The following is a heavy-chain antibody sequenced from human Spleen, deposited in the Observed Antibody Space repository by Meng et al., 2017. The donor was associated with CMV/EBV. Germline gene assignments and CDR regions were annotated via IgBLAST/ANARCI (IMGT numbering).Heavy chain of an antibody. V-gene: IGHV3-9*01. Sequence: GGSLRLSCAASGFTFDEYAMHWVRQAPGKGLEWVSGISWNSASIGYADSVKGRFTISRDNAKNSLYLQMTRLRAEDTAVYYCAKRGIFGVYIMDVWGRGTTVTVSS. J-gene: IGHJ6*02. CDR2: ISWNSASI. D-gene: IGHD3-3*01. CDR3: AKRGIFGVYIMDV. CDR1: GFTFDEYA.